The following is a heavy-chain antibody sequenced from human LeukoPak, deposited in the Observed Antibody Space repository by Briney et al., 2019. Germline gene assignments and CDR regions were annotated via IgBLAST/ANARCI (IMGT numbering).Heavy chain of an antibody. D-gene: IGHD6-19*01. J-gene: IGHJ4*02. CDR3: ARQKFANATVAGTLDY. CDR1: GGSFSGYF. V-gene: IGHV4-34*01. Sequence: SETLSLTCAVYGGSFSGYFWSWIRQPPGKGLEWIGEVNHSGSTNYNPSLKRRVTISVDTSKNQFSLKLSSVTAADTAVYYCARQKFANATVAGTLDYWGQGTLVTVSS. CDR2: VNHSGST.